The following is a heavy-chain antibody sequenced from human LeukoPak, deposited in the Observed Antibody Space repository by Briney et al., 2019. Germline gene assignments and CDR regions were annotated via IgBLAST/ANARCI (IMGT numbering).Heavy chain of an antibody. J-gene: IGHJ5*02. V-gene: IGHV4-39*07. Sequence: SETPSLTCTVSGGSISSSSYYWGWIRQPPGKGLEWIGSIYYSGSTYYNPSLKSRVTISVDTSKNQFSLKLSSATAADTAVYYCARVPSGSEGISWFDPWGQGTLVTVSS. CDR1: GGSISSSSYY. D-gene: IGHD1-26*01. CDR2: IYYSGST. CDR3: ARVPSGSEGISWFDP.